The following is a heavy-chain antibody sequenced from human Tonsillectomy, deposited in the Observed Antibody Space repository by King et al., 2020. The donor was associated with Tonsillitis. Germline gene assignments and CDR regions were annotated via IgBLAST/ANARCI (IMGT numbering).Heavy chain of an antibody. CDR1: GFSLSTSAMC. V-gene: IGHV2-70*01. J-gene: IGHJ4*02. CDR3: SRITNDFWSGYADY. CDR2: IDWDDDK. D-gene: IGHD3-3*01. Sequence: TLKESGPALVKPTQTLTLTCTFSGFSLSTSAMCVSWIRQPPGKALEWLALIDWDDDKYYSTSLKPRLTISKDTSKNQVVLTMTNMDPVDTATYFCSRITNDFWSGYADYWGQGTLVTVSS.